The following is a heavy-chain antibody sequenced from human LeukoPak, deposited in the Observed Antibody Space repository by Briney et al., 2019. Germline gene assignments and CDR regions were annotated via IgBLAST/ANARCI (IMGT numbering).Heavy chain of an antibody. CDR2: INHSGST. CDR1: GGSFSGYY. Sequence: TSETLSLTCAVYGGSFSGYYWSWIRQPPGKGLEWIGEINHSGSTNYNPSLKSRVTISVDTSKNQFSLKLSSVTAADTAVYYCARAHYPYCSSTSCYDRRYNWFDPWGQGTLVTVSS. V-gene: IGHV4-34*01. D-gene: IGHD2-2*01. J-gene: IGHJ5*02. CDR3: ARAHYPYCSSTSCYDRRYNWFDP.